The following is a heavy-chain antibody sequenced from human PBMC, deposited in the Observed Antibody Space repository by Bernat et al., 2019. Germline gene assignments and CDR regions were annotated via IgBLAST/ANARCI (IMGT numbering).Heavy chain of an antibody. CDR1: GFTFSSYA. V-gene: IGHV3-23*04. CDR3: AKGIWFGELLSYTYDY. D-gene: IGHD3-10*01. J-gene: IGHJ4*02. CDR2: ISGSGGST. Sequence: EVQLVESGGGLVQPGGSLRLSCAASGFTFSSYAMSWVHQAPGKGLEWVSAISGSGGSTYYADSVKGRFTISRDNSKNTLYLQMNSLRAEDTAVYYCAKGIWFGELLSYTYDYWGQGTLVTVSS.